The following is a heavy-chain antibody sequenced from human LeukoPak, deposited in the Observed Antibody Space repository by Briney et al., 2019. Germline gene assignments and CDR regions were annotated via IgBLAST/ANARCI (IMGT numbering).Heavy chain of an antibody. CDR1: GFTFSSYE. V-gene: IGHV3-48*03. J-gene: IGHJ4*02. D-gene: IGHD3-22*01. Sequence: GGSLRLSCAASGFTFSSYEMNWVRQAPGKGLEWVSYISSSGSTIYYADSVKGRFTTSRDNAKNSLYLQMNSLRAEDTAVYYCARSSSGYYYVGGYFDYWGQGTLVTVSS. CDR3: ARSSSGYYYVGGYFDY. CDR2: ISSSGSTI.